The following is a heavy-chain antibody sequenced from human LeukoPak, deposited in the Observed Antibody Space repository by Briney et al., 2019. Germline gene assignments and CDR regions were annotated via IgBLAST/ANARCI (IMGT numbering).Heavy chain of an antibody. J-gene: IGHJ4*02. CDR2: IYHSRST. CDR1: GGSISSYY. Sequence: PSETLSLTCTVSGGSISSYYWSWIRQPPGKGLEWIGYIYHSRSTHHNPSLKSRVTISVDTSKHQFSLKLSSVTAADTAVYYCARQTGAGIDYWGQETLVSVSS. D-gene: IGHD2-8*02. CDR3: ARQTGAGIDY. V-gene: IGHV4-59*08.